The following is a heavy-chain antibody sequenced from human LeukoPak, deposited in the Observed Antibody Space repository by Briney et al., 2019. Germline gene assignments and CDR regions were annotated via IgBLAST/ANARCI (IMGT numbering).Heavy chain of an antibody. CDR2: ISGSGGST. J-gene: IGHJ4*02. V-gene: IGHV3-23*01. Sequence: PGGSLRLSCAASGFTFSSYAMSWVRQAPGKGLEWVSAISGSGGSTYYADSVKGRFTISRDNSKNTLYLQMNSLRAEDTAVYYCAKDSGYIAVAGTCLGYWGQGTLVTVSS. CDR1: GFTFSSYA. D-gene: IGHD6-19*01. CDR3: AKDSGYIAVAGTCLGY.